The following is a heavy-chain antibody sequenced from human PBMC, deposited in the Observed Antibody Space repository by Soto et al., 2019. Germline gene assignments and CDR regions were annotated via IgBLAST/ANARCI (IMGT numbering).Heavy chain of an antibody. CDR1: GFTFSSYA. D-gene: IGHD3-22*01. V-gene: IGHV3-23*01. J-gene: IGHJ4*02. CDR3: AKDWGDYYDSSGYYYGY. CDR2: ISGSGGST. Sequence: EVQLLESGGGLVQPGGSLRLSCAASGFTFSSYAMSWVRQAPGKGLEWVSAISGSGGSTYYADSVKGRFTISRDNSQNTLYLKMNSLRAEDTAVYYCAKDWGDYYDSSGYYYGYWGQGTLVTVSS.